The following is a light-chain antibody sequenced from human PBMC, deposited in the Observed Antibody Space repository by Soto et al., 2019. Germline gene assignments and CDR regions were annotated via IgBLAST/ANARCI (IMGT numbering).Light chain of an antibody. CDR1: SSDVGGYNY. J-gene: IGLJ1*01. Sequence: QSALTQPPSASGSPGQSVTISCTGTSSDVGGYNYVSWYQQHPGKAPKLMIYEGIKRPSGVSNRFSGSNSGSTASLTISGLQAEDEADYYCCSYVGATTDVFGTGTKLTVL. CDR2: EGI. CDR3: CSYVGATTDV. V-gene: IGLV2-8*01.